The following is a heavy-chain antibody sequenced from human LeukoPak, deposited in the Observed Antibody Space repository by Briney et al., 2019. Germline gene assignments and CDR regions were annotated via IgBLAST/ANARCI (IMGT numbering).Heavy chain of an antibody. J-gene: IGHJ6*03. D-gene: IGHD1-26*01. CDR1: GGSISSNEYY. Sequence: SETLSLTCNVSGGSISSNEYYWGWIRQPPGMGLEWIANMYYSGSTYYNPSLKSRVTISIDTSKNQLSLKLSSVTAADTAVYYCARGGYSGILNYSYYYMEVWGKGTTVTISS. V-gene: IGHV4-39*07. CDR3: ARGGYSGILNYSYYYMEV. CDR2: MYYSGST.